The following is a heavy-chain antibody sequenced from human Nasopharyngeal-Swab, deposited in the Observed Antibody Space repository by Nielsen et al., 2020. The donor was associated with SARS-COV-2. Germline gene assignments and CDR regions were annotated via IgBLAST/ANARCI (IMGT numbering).Heavy chain of an antibody. V-gene: IGHV3-23*01. CDR2: ISGSGGST. CDR3: ANSVQIGMMDY. D-gene: IGHD3-16*01. Sequence: GESLKISCAASGFTFSSYAMSWVRQAPGKGLEWVSAISGSGGSTYYADSVKGRFTISRDNSKNTLYLQTNSLRAEDTAVYYCANSVQIGMMDYWGQGTLVTVSS. J-gene: IGHJ4*02. CDR1: GFTFSSYA.